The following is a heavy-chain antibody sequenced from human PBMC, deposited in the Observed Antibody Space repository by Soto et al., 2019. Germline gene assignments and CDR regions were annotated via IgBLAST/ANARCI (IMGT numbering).Heavy chain of an antibody. V-gene: IGHV4-34*01. J-gene: IGHJ4*02. D-gene: IGHD3-9*01. CDR3: ASLDTWAFDD. Sequence: SETLSLTCAVYSGSFSGYYWSWIRQPPGKGLEWIGEINHSETINYNPSLKSRVTISVDTSKNQFSLKLSSVTAADTAVYYCASLDTWAFDDWGQGTLVTGCS. CDR2: INHSETI. CDR1: SGSFSGYY.